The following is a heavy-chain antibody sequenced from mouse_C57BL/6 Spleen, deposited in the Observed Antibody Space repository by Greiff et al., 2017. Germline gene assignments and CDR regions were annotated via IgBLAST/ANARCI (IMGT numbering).Heavy chain of an antibody. CDR3: AKAIYDGYYVGAMDY. CDR2: INPYNGGT. J-gene: IGHJ4*01. V-gene: IGHV1-19*01. CDR1: GYTFTDYY. D-gene: IGHD2-3*01. Sequence: EVQLQESGPVLVKPGASVKMSCKASGYTFTDYYMNWVKQSHGKSLEWIGVINPYNGGTSYNQKFKGKATLTVDKSSSTAYMELNSLTSEDSAVYYCAKAIYDGYYVGAMDYWGQGTSVTVSS.